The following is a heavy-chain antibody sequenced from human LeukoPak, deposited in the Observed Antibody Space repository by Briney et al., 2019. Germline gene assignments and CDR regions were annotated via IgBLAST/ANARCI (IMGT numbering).Heavy chain of an antibody. V-gene: IGHV3-23*01. Sequence: PGGSLRLSCAASGFTFSSYAMSWVRQAPGKGLEWVSAISGSGGSTYYADSVKGRFTISRDNSKNTLYLQMNSLKTEDTAVYYCTISPAVYGDPAWGQGTLVTVSS. CDR3: TISPAVYGDPA. CDR1: GFTFSSYA. CDR2: ISGSGGST. D-gene: IGHD4-17*01. J-gene: IGHJ5*02.